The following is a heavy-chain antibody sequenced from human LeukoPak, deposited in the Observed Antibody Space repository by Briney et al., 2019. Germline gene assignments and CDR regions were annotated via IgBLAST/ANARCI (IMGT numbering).Heavy chain of an antibody. CDR3: ARDLNV. J-gene: IGHJ4*02. Sequence: EGSLRLSCAASGFTISNTYISCVRQAPGKGPEWVSVTYVGGNTDSADFVKDRFTISTDDSKNTLYLHMNNLKAEDTAVYYCARDLNVWGQGTLVTVSS. V-gene: IGHV3-66*01. CDR1: GFTISNTY. CDR2: TYVGGNT.